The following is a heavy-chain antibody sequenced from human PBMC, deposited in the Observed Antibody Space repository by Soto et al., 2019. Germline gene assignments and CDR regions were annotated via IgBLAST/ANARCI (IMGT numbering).Heavy chain of an antibody. CDR1: VYNFTTYA. J-gene: IGHJ4*02. V-gene: IGHV1-18*04. Sequence: XSVKVSCKASVYNFTTYAVNWVRQAPGQGLEWMGWISAHNSNTDYAEKIQDRVTMTTDTSTTTAYMELRSLRSDDTAVYYCASTPEGYCSSSSCPFDYWGQGTLVTVSS. CDR3: ASTPEGYCSSSSCPFDY. CDR2: ISAHNSNT. D-gene: IGHD2-2*01.